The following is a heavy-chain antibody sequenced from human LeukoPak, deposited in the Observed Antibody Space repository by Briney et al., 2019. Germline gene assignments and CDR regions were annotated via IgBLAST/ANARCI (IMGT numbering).Heavy chain of an antibody. Sequence: GGSLRLSCAASGFTFSNYGMHWVCQAPGQGMEWEAVISYDGSNKYYADSVEGRFTISRDNSKNTLYLQMNSLRAEDTAVYHCTKGVLGRTQSVSAGLDYWGQGTMVTVSS. CDR1: GFTFSNYG. V-gene: IGHV3-30*18. D-gene: IGHD7-27*01. CDR2: ISYDGSNK. CDR3: TKGVLGRTQSVSAGLDY. J-gene: IGHJ4*02.